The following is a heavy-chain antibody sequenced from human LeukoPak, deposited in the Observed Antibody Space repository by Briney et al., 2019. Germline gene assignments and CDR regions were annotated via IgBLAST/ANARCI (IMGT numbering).Heavy chain of an antibody. V-gene: IGHV3-21*01. CDR2: ISSSSSYI. CDR3: ARGGPAAMGMSNFDY. Sequence: GGSLRLSCAASGFTFSSYSMNWVRQAPGKGLEWVSSISSSSSYIYYADSIKGRFTIPRDNAKNSLYLQMNSLRAEDTAVYYCARGGPAAMGMSNFDYWGQGTLVTVSS. J-gene: IGHJ4*02. D-gene: IGHD2-2*01. CDR1: GFTFSSYS.